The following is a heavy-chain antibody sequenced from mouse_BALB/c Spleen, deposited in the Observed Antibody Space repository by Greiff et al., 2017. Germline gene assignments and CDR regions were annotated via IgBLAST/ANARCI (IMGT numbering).Heavy chain of an antibody. J-gene: IGHJ4*01. Sequence: QVQLQQSGAELAKPGASVKMSCKASGYTFTSYWMHWVKQRPGQGLEWIGYINPSTGYTEYNQKFKDKATLTADKSSSTAYMQLSSLTCEDSAVYYCARSRGPNWDDGAMDYWGQGTSVTVSS. D-gene: IGHD4-1*02. CDR1: GYTFTSYW. V-gene: IGHV1-7*01. CDR3: ARSRGPNWDDGAMDY. CDR2: INPSTGYT.